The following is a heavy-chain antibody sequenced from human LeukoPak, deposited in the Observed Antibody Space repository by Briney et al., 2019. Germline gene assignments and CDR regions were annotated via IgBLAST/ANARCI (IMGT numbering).Heavy chain of an antibody. V-gene: IGHV4-34*01. D-gene: IGHD4-23*01. J-gene: IGHJ4*02. Sequence: SETLSLTCAVYGGSFSGYYWNWIRQPPGKGLEWIGEINHSGTTNYNPSLKSRVTISVDKSKNQFSLKLSSVTAADTAVYYCARDDYGGNSPGVIDYWGQGTLVTVSS. CDR2: INHSGTT. CDR3: ARDDYGGNSPGVIDY. CDR1: GGSFSGYY.